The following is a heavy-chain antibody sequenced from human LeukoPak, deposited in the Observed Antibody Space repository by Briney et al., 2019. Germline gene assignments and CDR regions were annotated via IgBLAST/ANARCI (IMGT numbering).Heavy chain of an antibody. Sequence: GESLKISCKGSGYSFTSYWIGWVRQMPGKGLEWMGIIYPGDSDTRYSPSFQGQVTISADKSISTAYLQWSSLKASDIAMYYCARAGYSSFYWFDPWGQGTLVTVSS. CDR3: ARAGYSSFYWFDP. D-gene: IGHD6-19*01. CDR1: GYSFTSYW. V-gene: IGHV5-51*01. J-gene: IGHJ5*02. CDR2: IYPGDSDT.